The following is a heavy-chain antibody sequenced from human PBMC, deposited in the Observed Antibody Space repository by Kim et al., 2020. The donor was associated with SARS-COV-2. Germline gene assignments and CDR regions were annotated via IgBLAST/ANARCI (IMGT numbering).Heavy chain of an antibody. CDR3: VKDITPGWRPVSIEY. J-gene: IGHJ4*01. Sequence: GGSLRLSCAASGFTFDDFAMHWVRQAPGRGLEWVSGINWNIGSLGYADSVKGRFTISRDNARNSPYLQMNNLRVEDTALYYCVKDITPGWRPVSIEYWG. CDR1: GFTFDDFA. CDR2: INWNIGSL. V-gene: IGHV3-9*01. D-gene: IGHD1-20*01.